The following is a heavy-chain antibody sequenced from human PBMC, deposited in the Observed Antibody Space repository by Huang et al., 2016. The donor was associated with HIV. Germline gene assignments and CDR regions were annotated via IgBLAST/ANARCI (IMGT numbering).Heavy chain of an antibody. Sequence: QVQLVQSGAEVKKPGASVKVSCKASGYTFTSYDINWVRQATGHGLEWMGLRTPNSGNTCSAQKFQGRGTMTRNTSISTAYMELSSLRSEDTAVYYCARGPGRIDYYDSSGYYSRPYWYFDLWGRGTLVTVSS. CDR3: ARGPGRIDYYDSSGYYSRPYWYFDL. CDR2: RTPNSGNT. V-gene: IGHV1-8*01. D-gene: IGHD3-22*01. CDR1: GYTFTSYD. J-gene: IGHJ2*01.